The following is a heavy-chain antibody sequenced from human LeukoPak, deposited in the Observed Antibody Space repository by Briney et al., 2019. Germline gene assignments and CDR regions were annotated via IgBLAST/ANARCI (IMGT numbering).Heavy chain of an antibody. CDR2: IHYSGSA. J-gene: IGHJ5*02. CDR1: GDSISSSTYY. V-gene: IGHV4-39*01. D-gene: IGHD4-17*01. CDR3: ARHGFLLVTTKGWFDP. Sequence: SETLSLTCTVSGDSISSSTYYWGWVRQPPGKGLEWIGSIHYSGSAYCNPSLKSRVTISVDTSNNQFSLKLSSVTAADTAVYYCARHGFLLVTTKGWFDPWGQGTLVTVSS.